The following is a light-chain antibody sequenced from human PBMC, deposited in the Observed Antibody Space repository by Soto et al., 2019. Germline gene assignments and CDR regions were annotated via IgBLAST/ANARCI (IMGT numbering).Light chain of an antibody. CDR2: KAS. J-gene: IGKJ2*01. V-gene: IGKV1-5*03. CDR3: QQYSSYPYT. CDR1: QSISSW. Sequence: DIQMTQSPSTLSASVGDRVTITCRASQSISSWLAWYQQKPGPAPKLLIYKASSLQSGVPSRFSGSGSGTEFTLTISSLQPDYFATYYCQQYSSYPYTFGQGTKLEIK.